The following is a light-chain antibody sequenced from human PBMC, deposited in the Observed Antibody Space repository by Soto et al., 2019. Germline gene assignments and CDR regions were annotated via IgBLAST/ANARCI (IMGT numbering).Light chain of an antibody. V-gene: IGKV3-11*01. J-gene: IGKJ1*01. Sequence: EIVLTQSPATLSLSPGERATLSCRASQSVSSYFACYQQKFGHAHRLLIYDASNRATGIPARFSGSGSGTDFTLTICSLEPEDLAVYYFQQRSNWPRTFGQGTTVEIQ. CDR3: QQRSNWPRT. CDR1: QSVSSY. CDR2: DAS.